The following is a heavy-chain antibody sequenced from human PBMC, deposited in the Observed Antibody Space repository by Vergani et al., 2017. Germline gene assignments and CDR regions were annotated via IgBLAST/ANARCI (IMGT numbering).Heavy chain of an antibody. D-gene: IGHD3-22*01. CDR3: ALCRRRVYYDSGGSPYYYGMDV. V-gene: IGHV1-69*12. J-gene: IGHJ6*02. Sequence: QVQLVQSGAEVKKPGSSVKVSCKASGGTFSSYAISWVRQAPGQGLEWMGGIIPIFGTANYAQKFQGRVTITADASTSTAYMELRSLRSEDTAVYYCALCRRRVYYDSGGSPYYYGMDVWGQGTTVTVSS. CDR1: GGTFSSYA. CDR2: IIPIFGTA.